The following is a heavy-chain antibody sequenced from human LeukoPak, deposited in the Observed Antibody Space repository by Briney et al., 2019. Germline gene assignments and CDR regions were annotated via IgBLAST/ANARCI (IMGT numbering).Heavy chain of an antibody. CDR3: ARDHSNWNYAPDF. J-gene: IGHJ4*02. CDR1: GYTFTRYG. Sequence: ASVKVSCKASGYTFTRYGISWVRQAPGQGLQWLGWISASNGNTNYAQKFRGRVTMSTDTSTGTAYLDVRSLTSDDTAVYYCARDHSNWNYAPDFWGQGTLVIVSS. CDR2: ISASNGNT. D-gene: IGHD1-7*01. V-gene: IGHV1-18*01.